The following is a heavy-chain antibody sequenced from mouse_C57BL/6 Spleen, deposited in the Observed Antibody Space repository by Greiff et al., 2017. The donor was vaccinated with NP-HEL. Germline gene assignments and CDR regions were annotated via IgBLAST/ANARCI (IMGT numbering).Heavy chain of an antibody. CDR3: ARDVVAYYYAMDY. Sequence: DVKLVESGGGLVKPGGSLKLSCAASGFTFSSYAMSWVRQTPEKRLEWVATISDGGSYTYYPDNVKGRFTISRDNAKNNLYLQMSHLKSEDTAMYDCARDVVAYYYAMDYWGQGTSVTVSS. J-gene: IGHJ4*01. CDR2: ISDGGSYT. CDR1: GFTFSSYA. V-gene: IGHV5-4*01. D-gene: IGHD1-1*01.